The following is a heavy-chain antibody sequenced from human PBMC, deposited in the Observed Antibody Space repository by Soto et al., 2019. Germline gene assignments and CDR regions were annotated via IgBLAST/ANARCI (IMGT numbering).Heavy chain of an antibody. Sequence: GGSLRLSCAASGFTFSSYGMHWVRQAPGKGLEWVAVIWYDGSNKYYADSVKGRFTISRDNSKNTLYLQMNSLRAEDTAVYYCARDYYYDSSGYLPLHYGMDVWGQGTTVTVS. CDR3: ARDYYYDSSGYLPLHYGMDV. CDR1: GFTFSSYG. J-gene: IGHJ6*02. CDR2: IWYDGSNK. V-gene: IGHV3-33*01. D-gene: IGHD3-22*01.